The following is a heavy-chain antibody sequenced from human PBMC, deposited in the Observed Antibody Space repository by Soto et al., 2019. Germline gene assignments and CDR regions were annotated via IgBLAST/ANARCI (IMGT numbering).Heavy chain of an antibody. CDR1: GGSISSYY. D-gene: IGHD6-13*01. CDR2: IYYSGST. CDR3: AREVAAAGTPYFDY. V-gene: IGHV4-59*01. Sequence: QVQLQESGPGLVKPSETLSLTCTVSGGSISSYYWSWIRQPPGKGLEWIGYIYYSGSTNYNPSLKSRVTISVDTSKNQFSLKLSSVTAADTAVYYCAREVAAAGTPYFDYWGQGTLVTVSS. J-gene: IGHJ4*02.